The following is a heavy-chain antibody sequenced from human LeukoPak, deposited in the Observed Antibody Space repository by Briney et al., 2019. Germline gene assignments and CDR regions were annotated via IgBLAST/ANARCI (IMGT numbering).Heavy chain of an antibody. CDR2: IWYDGSNK. V-gene: IGHV3-33*01. CDR3: ARGLYCSGGSCYPDYYYYYGMDV. D-gene: IGHD2-15*01. CDR1: GFTFSSYG. J-gene: IGHJ6*02. Sequence: GGSLRLSCAASGFTFSSYGMHWVRQAPGKGLEWVAVIWYDGSNKYYADSVKGRFTISRDNSKNTLYLQMNSLRAEDTAVYYCARGLYCSGGSCYPDYYYYYGMDVWGQGTTVTVSS.